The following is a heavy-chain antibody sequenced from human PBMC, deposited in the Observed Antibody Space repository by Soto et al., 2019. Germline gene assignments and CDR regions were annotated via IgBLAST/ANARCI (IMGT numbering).Heavy chain of an antibody. CDR2: INPNSGVT. CDR3: ARCVSGWSPFDL. V-gene: IGHV1-2*04. CDR1: GYTFTDYY. Sequence: ASVKVSCKASGYTFTDYYVHWVRQAPGQGLEWMGWINPNSGVTNYAQKFQGWVTLTRDTSVSTAYMELNSLKSDDTAVFFCARCVSGWSPFDLWGQGTLVTVSS. D-gene: IGHD6-19*01. J-gene: IGHJ4*02.